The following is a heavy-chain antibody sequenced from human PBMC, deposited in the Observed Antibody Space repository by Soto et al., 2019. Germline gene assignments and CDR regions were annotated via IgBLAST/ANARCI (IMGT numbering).Heavy chain of an antibody. CDR1: GGSLSGATYS. CDR2: IFPSGTT. J-gene: IGHJ4*02. V-gene: IGHV4-30-2*01. CDR3: ARSREFDY. Sequence: SETLSLTCAVSGGSLSGATYSWNWIRQPPGKGLEWIGYIFPSGTTYYNPSLKSRVTISIDVSKNQFSLSLRSLTAADTAVYYCARSREFDYWSQGTLVTVSS.